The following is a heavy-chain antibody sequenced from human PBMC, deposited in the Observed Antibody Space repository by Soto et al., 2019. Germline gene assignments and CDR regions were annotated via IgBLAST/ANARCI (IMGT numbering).Heavy chain of an antibody. CDR1: GGSLSGATYS. CDR2: IFPSGTT. J-gene: IGHJ4*02. V-gene: IGHV4-30-2*01. CDR3: ARSREFDY. Sequence: SETLSLTCAVSGGSLSGATYSWNWIRQPPGKGLEWIGYIFPSGTTYYNPSLKSRVTISIDVSKNQFSLSLRSLTAADTAVYYCARSREFDYWSQGTLVTVSS.